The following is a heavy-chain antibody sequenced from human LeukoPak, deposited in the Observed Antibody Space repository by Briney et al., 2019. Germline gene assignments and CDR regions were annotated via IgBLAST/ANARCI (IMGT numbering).Heavy chain of an antibody. CDR3: ARATYVTVAGTVFDY. V-gene: IGHV3-21*01. Sequence: PGGSLRLSCAPSGFTFSSYSMNWVRQAPGKGLEWVSYISSSSSYIYYADSVKGRFTISRDNAKNSLYLQMNSLRAEDTAVYYCARATYVTVAGTVFDYWGQGTLVTVSS. CDR2: ISSSSSYI. D-gene: IGHD6-19*01. J-gene: IGHJ4*02. CDR1: GFTFSSYS.